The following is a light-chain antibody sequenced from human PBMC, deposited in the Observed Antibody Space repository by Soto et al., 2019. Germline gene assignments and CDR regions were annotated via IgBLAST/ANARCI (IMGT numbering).Light chain of an antibody. V-gene: IGKV1-39*01. J-gene: IGKJ4*01. CDR2: AAS. CDR1: QSISSY. Sequence: DIQMTQSPSSLSASVGDRVTITCRASQSISSYLNWYQQKPGKAPKLLIYAASSFQSGVPSRFSGSGSWTDFTLTIISLQPEDFATYYCQQSYSTPLTFGGGTKVEIK. CDR3: QQSYSTPLT.